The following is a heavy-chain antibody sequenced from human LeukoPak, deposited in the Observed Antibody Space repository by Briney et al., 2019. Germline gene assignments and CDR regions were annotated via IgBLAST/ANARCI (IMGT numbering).Heavy chain of an antibody. J-gene: IGHJ3*02. CDR2: INWNGGST. V-gene: IGHV3-20*04. D-gene: IGHD2-21*02. CDR1: GFTFDDYG. Sequence: GGSLRLSCAASGFTFDDYGMSWVRQAPGKGLEWVSGINWNGGSTGYADSVKGRFTISRDNAKNSLYLQMNSLRAEDTAVYYCASRNQYCGGDCFWAFDIWGQGTMVTVSS. CDR3: ASRNQYCGGDCFWAFDI.